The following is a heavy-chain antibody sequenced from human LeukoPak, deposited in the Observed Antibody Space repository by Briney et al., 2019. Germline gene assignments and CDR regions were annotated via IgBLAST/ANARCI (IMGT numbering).Heavy chain of an antibody. J-gene: IGHJ4*02. V-gene: IGHV3-30*18. CDR2: ISYDGSNK. D-gene: IGHD2-15*01. CDR3: AKGVVVVAATPFDY. Sequence: GGSLRLSCAASGFTFSSYGMHWVRQAPGKGLEWVAVISYDGSNKYYADSVKGRFTISRDNSKNTLYLQMNSLRAEDTAVYYCAKGVVVVAATPFDYWGQGTLVTVSS. CDR1: GFTFSSYG.